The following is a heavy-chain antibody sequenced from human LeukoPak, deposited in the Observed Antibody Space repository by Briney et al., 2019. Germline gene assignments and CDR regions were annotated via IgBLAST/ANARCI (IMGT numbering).Heavy chain of an antibody. V-gene: IGHV3-33*01. CDR3: ASDYYDSSGYYSLGY. D-gene: IGHD3-22*01. CDR1: GFTFSSYG. J-gene: IGHJ4*02. Sequence: GGSLRLSCAASGFTFSSYGMHWVCQAPGKGLEWVAVIWYDGSNKYYADSVKGRFTISRDNSKNTLYLQMNSLRAEDTAVYYCASDYYDSSGYYSLGYWGQGTLVTVSS. CDR2: IWYDGSNK.